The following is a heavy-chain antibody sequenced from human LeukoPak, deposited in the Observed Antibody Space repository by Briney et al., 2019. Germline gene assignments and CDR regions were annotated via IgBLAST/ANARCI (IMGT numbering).Heavy chain of an antibody. CDR3: AREGLNVVRGVIPKEAWGWFDP. D-gene: IGHD3-10*01. CDR1: GGSISSSSYY. J-gene: IGHJ5*02. Sequence: PSETLSLTCTVSGGSISSSSYYWGWIRQPPGKGLEWIGRIYRSGTTNYNPSLKSRVTISVDTSKNQFSLKLSSVTAADTAVYYCAREGLNVVRGVIPKEAWGWFDPWGQGTLVTVSS. V-gene: IGHV4-39*07. CDR2: IYRSGTT.